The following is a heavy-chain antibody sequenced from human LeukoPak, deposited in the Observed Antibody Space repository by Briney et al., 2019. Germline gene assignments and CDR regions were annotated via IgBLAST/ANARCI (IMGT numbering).Heavy chain of an antibody. CDR1: GFTFSSYS. CDR2: ISSSSRYI. CDR3: ARGSGWYYYYYGMDV. Sequence: GGSLRLSCAASGFTFSSYSMNWGRQAPGKGLEWVSSISSSSRYIYYADSVKGRFTISRDNAKNSLYLQMNSLRAEDTAVYYCARGSGWYYYYYGMDVWGQGTTVTVSS. V-gene: IGHV3-21*01. D-gene: IGHD6-19*01. J-gene: IGHJ6*02.